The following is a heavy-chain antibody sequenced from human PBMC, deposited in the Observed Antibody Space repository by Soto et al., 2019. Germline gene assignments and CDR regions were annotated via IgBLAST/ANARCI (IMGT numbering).Heavy chain of an antibody. CDR1: GFTFSNYA. D-gene: IGHD6-13*01. Sequence: EVQLLESGGGLVQPGGSLRLSCAASGFTFSNYAMTWVRQAPGKGLEWVSGISGSGSSIYYADSVKGRFTISRDNSKNTLNLQMNRLRAKDTAVYYCAKGGDSSSWKNWFDPWGQGTLVTVSS. CDR2: ISGSGSSI. J-gene: IGHJ5*02. CDR3: AKGGDSSSWKNWFDP. V-gene: IGHV3-23*01.